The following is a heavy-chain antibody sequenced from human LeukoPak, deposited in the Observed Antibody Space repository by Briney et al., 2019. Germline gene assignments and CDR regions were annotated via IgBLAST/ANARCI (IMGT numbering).Heavy chain of an antibody. J-gene: IGHJ6*02. V-gene: IGHV3-21*01. Sequence: PGGSLRLSCAASGFTFSSYSMNWVRQAPGKGLEWVSSISNSSSYIYYADSVKGRFTISRHNAKNSLYLQMNSLRAEDTAVYYCGRDGGVYGMDVWGQGTTVTVSS. CDR1: GFTFSSYS. D-gene: IGHD3-3*01. CDR2: ISNSSSYI. CDR3: GRDGGVYGMDV.